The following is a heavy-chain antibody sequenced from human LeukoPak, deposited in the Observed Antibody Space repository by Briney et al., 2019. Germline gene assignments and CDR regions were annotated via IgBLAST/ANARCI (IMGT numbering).Heavy chain of an antibody. CDR3: ARDVEGGTFDI. D-gene: IGHD3-16*01. Sequence: PGGSLRLSCAASGXTFSRFWVNWVRQAPGRGLEWVANIDQSGGRNNYVDSVKGRFTISRDNAKNSLFLEMSSLRADGTAVYFCARDVEGGTFDIWGQGTTVTVSS. V-gene: IGHV3-7*05. CDR2: IDQSGGRN. J-gene: IGHJ3*02. CDR1: GXTFSRFW.